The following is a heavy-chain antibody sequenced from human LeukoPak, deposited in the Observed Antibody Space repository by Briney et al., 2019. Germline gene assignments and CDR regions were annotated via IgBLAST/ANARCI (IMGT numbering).Heavy chain of an antibody. Sequence: ASVKVSCKASGYTFTGYYIYWVRQAPGQGLEWMGRINPNSGGTNYAQKFQGRVTMTRDTSISTAYMELSRLRSDDTAVYYCARDLLSSGNYPGYWGQGTLVTVSS. CDR2: INPNSGGT. D-gene: IGHD1-26*01. CDR3: ARDLLSSGNYPGY. CDR1: GYTFTGYY. J-gene: IGHJ4*02. V-gene: IGHV1-2*06.